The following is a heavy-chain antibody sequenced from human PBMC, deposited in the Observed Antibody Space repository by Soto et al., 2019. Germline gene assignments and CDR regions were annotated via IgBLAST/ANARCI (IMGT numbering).Heavy chain of an antibody. D-gene: IGHD3-3*01. CDR3: AKWLSGQDYYCYGMDV. CDR2: ISGSGGST. Sequence: GGSLRLSCAASGFTFSSYAMSWARQAPGKGLEWVSAISGSGGSTYYAYSGKGRFTISRDKSKNKLYLQMNSLRAEDTAVYYCAKWLSGQDYYCYGMDVWGQGTTVTVSS. V-gene: IGHV3-23*01. J-gene: IGHJ6*02. CDR1: GFTFSSYA.